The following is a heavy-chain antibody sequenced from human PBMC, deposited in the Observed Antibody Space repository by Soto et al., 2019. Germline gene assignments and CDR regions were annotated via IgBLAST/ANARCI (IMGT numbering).Heavy chain of an antibody. V-gene: IGHV3-15*01. J-gene: IGHJ4*02. CDR1: GFTFSNAW. CDR2: IKSKTDGGTT. Sequence: GGSLRLSCAASGFTFSNAWMSWVRQAPGKGLEWVGGIKSKTDGGTTDYAAPVKGRFTISRDDSKNTLYLQMNSLKTEDTAVYYCTTDDPINKYWGQGTLVTV. CDR3: TTDDPINKY.